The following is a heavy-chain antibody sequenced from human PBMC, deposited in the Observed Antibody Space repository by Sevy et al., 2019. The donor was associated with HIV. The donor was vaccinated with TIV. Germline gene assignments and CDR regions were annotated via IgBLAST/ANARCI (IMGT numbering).Heavy chain of an antibody. CDR2: IRSKDYGGAT. D-gene: IGHD3-22*01. V-gene: IGHV3-49*03. CDR1: GFTFGDYA. Sequence: GGSLRLSCTGSGFTFGDYAMSWFRQAPGTGLEWVGFIRSKDYGGATEYAASVNSSFTISRDDSKSIADLQMNSLKTEDTAVYYCTRSHYYDSSGYFDYWGQGTLVTVSS. J-gene: IGHJ4*02. CDR3: TRSHYYDSSGYFDY.